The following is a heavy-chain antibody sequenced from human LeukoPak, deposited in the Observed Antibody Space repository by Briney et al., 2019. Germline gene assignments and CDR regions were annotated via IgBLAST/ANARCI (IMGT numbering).Heavy chain of an antibody. CDR2: IYYSGST. V-gene: IGHV4-61*08. J-gene: IGHJ4*02. D-gene: IGHD1-26*01. CDR3: ASSYGREQEDYFDY. Sequence: PSETLSLTCTVSGGSISSGDYYWSWIRQPPGKGLEWIGYIYYSGSTNYNPSLKSRVTISVDTSKNQFSLKLSSVTAADTAVYYCASSYGREQEDYFDYWGQGTLVTVSS. CDR1: GGSISSGDYY.